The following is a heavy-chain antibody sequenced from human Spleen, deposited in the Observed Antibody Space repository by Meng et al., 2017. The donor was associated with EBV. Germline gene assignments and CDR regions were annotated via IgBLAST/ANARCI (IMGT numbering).Heavy chain of an antibody. V-gene: IGHV1-69*01. D-gene: IGHD3-10*01. Sequence: QVQGVQSGAGVKKPGSSVTGSCKTSGGTFTSDAISWVRQAPGQGLEWMGGLIPMSGAPNYAQKFQGRITITADESTSTHYMDLSSPRSEDTAVYYCASESGRGYTPDYWGQGTLVTVSS. J-gene: IGHJ4*02. CDR3: ASESGRGYTPDY. CDR2: LIPMSGAP. CDR1: GGTFTSDA.